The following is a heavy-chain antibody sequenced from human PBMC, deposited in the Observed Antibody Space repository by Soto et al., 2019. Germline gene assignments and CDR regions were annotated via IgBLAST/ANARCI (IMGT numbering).Heavy chain of an antibody. D-gene: IGHD7-27*01. V-gene: IGHV4-34*01. Sequence: QLQLQQWGAGLLKPSETLSLTCAVYGGSFSGYYWSWIRQPPGKGLEWIGEINHSRSTNYNPSLKSRVTISVDTSKNQFSLKLSSVTAADTAVYYCARGWGRIFDYWGQGTLVTVSS. J-gene: IGHJ4*02. CDR3: ARGWGRIFDY. CDR1: GGSFSGYY. CDR2: INHSRST.